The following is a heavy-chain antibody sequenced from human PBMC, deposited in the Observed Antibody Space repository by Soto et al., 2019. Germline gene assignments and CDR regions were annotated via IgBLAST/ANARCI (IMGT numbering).Heavy chain of an antibody. CDR2: IYYSGST. CDR3: AGGGLGELSLFAFDI. J-gene: IGHJ3*02. D-gene: IGHD3-16*02. Sequence: SETLSLTCTVSGGSISSSSYYWGWIRQPPGKGLEWIGSIYYSGSTYYNPSLKSRVTISVDTSKNQFSLKLSSVTAAATAVYYCAGGGLGELSLFAFDIWGQGTMVTVSS. CDR1: GGSISSSSYY. V-gene: IGHV4-39*07.